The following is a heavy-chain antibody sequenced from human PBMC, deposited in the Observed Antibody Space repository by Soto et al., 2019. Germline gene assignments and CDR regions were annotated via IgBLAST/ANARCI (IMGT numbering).Heavy chain of an antibody. CDR1: GGSFSGYY. D-gene: IGHD1-26*01. J-gene: IGHJ4*02. V-gene: IGHV4-34*01. CDR3: AREQVGAPPDFDY. Sequence: SETLSLTCAVYGGSFSGYYWSWIRQPPGKGLEWTGEINHSGSTNYNPSLKSRVTISVDTSKNQFSLKLSSVTAADTAVYYCAREQVGAPPDFDYWGQGTLVTVSS. CDR2: INHSGST.